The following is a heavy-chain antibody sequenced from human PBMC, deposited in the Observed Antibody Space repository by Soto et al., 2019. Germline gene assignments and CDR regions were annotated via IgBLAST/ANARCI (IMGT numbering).Heavy chain of an antibody. D-gene: IGHD2-2*01. J-gene: IGHJ5*02. CDR2: IYYSGST. CDR3: ARQSCSSTSCYSWVSWFDP. Sequence: LSLTCTVSGGSISSYYWSWIRQPPGKGLEWIGYIYYSGSTKYNPSLKSRVTISVDTSKNQLSLKLSSVTAADTAVYYCARQSCSSTSCYSWVSWFDPWGQGTLVTVSS. V-gene: IGHV4-59*08. CDR1: GGSISSYY.